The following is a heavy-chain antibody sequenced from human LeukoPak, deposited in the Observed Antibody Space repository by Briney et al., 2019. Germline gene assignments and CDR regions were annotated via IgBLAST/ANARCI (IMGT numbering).Heavy chain of an antibody. Sequence: PGGSLRLSCAASGFTFSSAWMTWVRQAPGKGLEYVARIKSKVDGETTDYIAPVKGRFIISRDDSKNTLYLQMNSLRTEDTAVYYCSRRFWTGYYDPWGQGTLVTVSS. CDR3: SRRFWTGYYDP. CDR2: IKSKVDGETT. V-gene: IGHV3-15*01. J-gene: IGHJ5*02. CDR1: GFTFSSAW. D-gene: IGHD3/OR15-3a*01.